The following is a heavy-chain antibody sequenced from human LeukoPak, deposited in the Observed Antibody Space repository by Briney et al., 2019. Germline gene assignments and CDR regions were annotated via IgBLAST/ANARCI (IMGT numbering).Heavy chain of an antibody. CDR1: GGSISSGGYY. J-gene: IGHJ6*02. CDR3: ASGPYCSSTSCYSVGGMDV. Sequence: SETLSLTCTVSGGSISSGGYYLSWIRQHPGKGLEWIVYIYYSGSTYYNPSLKSRVTISVDTSKNQFSLKLSSVTAADTAVYYCASGPYCSSTSCYSVGGMDVWGQGTTVTVSS. CDR2: IYYSGST. D-gene: IGHD2-2*02. V-gene: IGHV4-31*03.